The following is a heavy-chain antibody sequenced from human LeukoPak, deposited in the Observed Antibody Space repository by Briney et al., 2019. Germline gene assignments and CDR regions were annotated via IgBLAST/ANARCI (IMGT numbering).Heavy chain of an antibody. CDR1: GYTFTSYY. V-gene: IGHV1-2*02. J-gene: IGHJ4*02. D-gene: IGHD3-22*01. CDR2: INPNSGGT. CDR3: ARVPSVVISHFDY. Sequence: ASVKVSCKASGYTFTSYYMHWVRQAPGQGLEWMGWINPNSGGTNYAQKFQGRVTMTRDTSISTAYMELSRLRSDDTAVYYCARVPSVVISHFDYWGQGTLVTVSS.